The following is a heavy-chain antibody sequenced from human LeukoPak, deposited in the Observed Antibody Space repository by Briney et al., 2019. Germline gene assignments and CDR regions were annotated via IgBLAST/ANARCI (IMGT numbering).Heavy chain of an antibody. CDR2: ISWNSRII. CDR3: ARLTGAASGTYYFGF. Sequence: GGSLRLSCAASGFIFDDYAMYWVRQAPGKGLEWVSGISWNSRIIDYADSVKGRFTISRDNAKRALYLQMNTLTTEDTAFYFCARLTGAASGTYYFGFWGQGTLVTVSS. CDR1: GFIFDDYA. D-gene: IGHD3-9*01. J-gene: IGHJ4*02. V-gene: IGHV3-9*01.